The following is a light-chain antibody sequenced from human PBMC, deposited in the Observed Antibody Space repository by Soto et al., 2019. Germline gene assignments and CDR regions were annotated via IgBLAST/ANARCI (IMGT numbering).Light chain of an antibody. CDR2: DES. Sequence: EIVLIQSPATLSWSPGERATLSCRSRQRVSRYLAWYQQKSGHAPRLLIYDESNRATGIPARFSGSGSGTDFNLTISRLEPADFAVFYRQHRSDWPSTFGGGTKVQIK. CDR3: QHRSDWPST. V-gene: IGKV3-11*01. J-gene: IGKJ4*01. CDR1: QRVSRY.